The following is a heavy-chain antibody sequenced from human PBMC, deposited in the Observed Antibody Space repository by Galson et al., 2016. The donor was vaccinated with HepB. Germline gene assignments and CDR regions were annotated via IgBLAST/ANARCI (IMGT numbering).Heavy chain of an antibody. CDR2: IRGNGGST. CDR3: AKGGMLVPRFDY. V-gene: IGHV3-23*01. CDR1: GFTLSTYA. Sequence: LRLSCAASGFTLSTYAMSWVRQAPGKGLEWVSTIRGNGGSTSYADSVKGRFTISRDSSKNTVYLQMNSLRAGDTAVYYCAKGGMLVPRFDYWGQGTLVTVSS. D-gene: IGHD3-16*01. J-gene: IGHJ4*02.